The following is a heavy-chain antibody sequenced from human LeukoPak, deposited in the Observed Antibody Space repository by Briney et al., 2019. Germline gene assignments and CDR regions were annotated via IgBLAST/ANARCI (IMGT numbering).Heavy chain of an antibody. CDR2: INEDGSVK. V-gene: IGHV3-7*01. CDR3: ARDRAYSTFDY. Sequence: GGSLRLFCAASGFTFRTSWMSWVRQAPGKGLEWMTSINEDGSVKNYVDSVKGRFTISRDNAENSLYLQMNSLRAEDTAVYFCARDRAYSTFDYWGQGTLVTVSS. CDR1: GFTFRTSW. J-gene: IGHJ4*02. D-gene: IGHD3-16*01.